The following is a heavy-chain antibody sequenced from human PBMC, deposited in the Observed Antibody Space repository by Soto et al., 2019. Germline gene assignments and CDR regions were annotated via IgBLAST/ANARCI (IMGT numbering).Heavy chain of an antibody. CDR2: ISAYNGNK. CDR1: GYMFTTYG. CDR3: ARTGGGMAARPLEY. D-gene: IGHD6-6*01. V-gene: IGHV1-18*04. J-gene: IGHJ4*02. Sequence: QVQLVQSGGEVKKPGASVEVSCRTSGYMFTTYGMSWVRQAPGQGLEWMAWISAYNGNKKQAQKFQGRVTMTTDTPTSTVSMELRNLTSDDTGTYFCARTGGGMAARPLEYWGQGTLVTVSS.